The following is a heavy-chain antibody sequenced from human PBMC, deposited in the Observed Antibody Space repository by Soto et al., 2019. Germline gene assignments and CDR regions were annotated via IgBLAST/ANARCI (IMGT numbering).Heavy chain of an antibody. CDR1: EFTFSSYW. CDR3: ARLDVSYNSGSKDAFDI. J-gene: IGHJ3*02. V-gene: IGHV3-7*04. Sequence: GGSLRLSCAASEFTFSSYWMSWVRQAPGKGLEWVANIKQDGSEKYYVDSVKGRFTISRDNAKNSLYLQMSSLRAEDTAVYFCARLDVSYNSGSKDAFDIWGQGTMVTVSS. CDR2: IKQDGSEK. D-gene: IGHD3-22*01.